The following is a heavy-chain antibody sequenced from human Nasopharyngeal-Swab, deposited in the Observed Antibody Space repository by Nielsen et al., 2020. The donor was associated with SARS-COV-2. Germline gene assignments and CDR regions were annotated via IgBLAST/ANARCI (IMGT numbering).Heavy chain of an antibody. CDR1: GYTFTGYF. CDR3: ATALTIFGADHYYYYYGMDV. V-gene: IGHV1-2*06. Sequence: ASVKVSCKASGYTFTGYFIHWVRQAPGQGLEWMGRINPNSGGANYAQQFQGRVTMTRATSISTAYMELSSLRSDDTAVYYCATALTIFGADHYYYYYGMDVWGQGTTVTVSS. CDR2: INPNSGGA. D-gene: IGHD3-3*01. J-gene: IGHJ6*02.